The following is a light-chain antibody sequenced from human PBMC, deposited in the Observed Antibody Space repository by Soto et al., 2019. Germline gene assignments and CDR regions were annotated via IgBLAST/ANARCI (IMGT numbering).Light chain of an antibody. V-gene: IGKV1-27*01. J-gene: IGKJ4*01. CDR1: QGIGVY. CDR3: QKYNSAPLT. CDR2: AAS. Sequence: DIQMTQSPSSLSASLGDRVTITCRASQGIGVYLAWFQQKPGNVPRLLTYAASTLQSGVPSRFSGSGSGTDFTLTISSLQPEDVATYYCQKYNSAPLTFGGGTKVDIK.